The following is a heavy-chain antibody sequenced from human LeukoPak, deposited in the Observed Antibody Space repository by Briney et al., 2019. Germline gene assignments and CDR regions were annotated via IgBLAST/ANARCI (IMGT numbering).Heavy chain of an antibody. Sequence: PSETLSLTCTVSGGSISSGGYFWSWIRQHPGKGLERIGYIYYSGSTYYNPSLKSRVTISVDTSKNQFSLKLSSVTAADTAVYYCASYSGSYQRIDYWGQGTLVTVSS. V-gene: IGHV4-31*03. J-gene: IGHJ4*02. CDR3: ASYSGSYQRIDY. CDR1: GGSISSGGYF. CDR2: IYYSGST. D-gene: IGHD1-26*01.